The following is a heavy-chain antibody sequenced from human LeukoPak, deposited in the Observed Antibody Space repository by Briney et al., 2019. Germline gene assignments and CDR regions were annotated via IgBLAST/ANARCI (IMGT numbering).Heavy chain of an antibody. Sequence: GSSVKVSCKASGGTFSSYAISWVRQAPGQGLEWMGGIIPIFGTANYAQKFQGRVTITADESTSTAYMELSSLRSEDTAVYYCARDCLSSSWYSGPQTRWFDPWGQGTLVTVSS. CDR3: ARDCLSSSWYSGPQTRWFDP. CDR2: IIPIFGTA. V-gene: IGHV1-69*01. CDR1: GGTFSSYA. J-gene: IGHJ5*02. D-gene: IGHD6-13*01.